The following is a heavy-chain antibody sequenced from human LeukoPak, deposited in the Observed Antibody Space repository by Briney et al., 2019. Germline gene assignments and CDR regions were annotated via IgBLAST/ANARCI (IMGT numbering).Heavy chain of an antibody. CDR1: GYTFTGYY. J-gene: IGHJ4*02. Sequence: ASVKVSCKASGYTFTGYYMHWVRQAPGQGLEWMGWINPNSGGTNYAQKFQGRVTMTRDTSISTAYMELSRLRSDDTAVYYCARMLIPGARLRFLEWLSPGDYWGQGTLVTVSS. CDR2: INPNSGGT. V-gene: IGHV1-2*02. D-gene: IGHD3-3*01. CDR3: ARMLIPGARLRFLEWLSPGDY.